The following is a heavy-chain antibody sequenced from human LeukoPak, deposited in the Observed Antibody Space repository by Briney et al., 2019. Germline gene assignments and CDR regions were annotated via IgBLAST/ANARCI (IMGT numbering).Heavy chain of an antibody. CDR2: ISSSSSYI. CDR3: ARGGLTGYSHDY. J-gene: IGHJ4*02. CDR1: GFTFSSYS. Sequence: GSLRLSCAASGFTFSSYSMNCVRQAPGKGLEWVSFISSSSSYIYYADSVKGRFTISRDNAKNSLYLQMNSLRAEDTAVYYCARGGLTGYSHDYWGQGTLVTVSS. V-gene: IGHV3-21*06. D-gene: IGHD3-9*01.